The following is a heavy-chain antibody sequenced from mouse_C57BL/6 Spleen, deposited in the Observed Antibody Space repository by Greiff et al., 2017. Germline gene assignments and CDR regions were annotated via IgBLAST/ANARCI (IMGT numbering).Heavy chain of an antibody. V-gene: IGHV1-76*01. J-gene: IGHJ3*01. Sequence: VQLQQSGAELVRPGASVKLSCKASGYTFTDYYINWVKQRPGQGLEWIARIYPGSGNTYYNEKFKGKATLTAEKSASTAYMQLSSLTSEDSAVYFRARDSSGPWFAYWGQGTLVTVSA. D-gene: IGHD3-2*02. CDR1: GYTFTDYY. CDR3: ARDSSGPWFAY. CDR2: IYPGSGNT.